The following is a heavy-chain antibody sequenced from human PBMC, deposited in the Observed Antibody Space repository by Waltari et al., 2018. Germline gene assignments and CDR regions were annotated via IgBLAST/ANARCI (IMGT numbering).Heavy chain of an antibody. J-gene: IGHJ6*03. V-gene: IGHV4-34*01. CDR3: ARVTRGYYYYYMDV. CDR1: GGTLMGYS. Sequence: QVQLQQWGAGRMKPSETLSLTCAVHGGTLMGYSRSWNRQPPGKGLEWIGEINHSGSANYNPSLKSRVTISVDTSKNQFSLKLSSVTAADTAVYYCARVTRGYYYYYMDVWGKGTTVTVSS. CDR2: INHSGSA.